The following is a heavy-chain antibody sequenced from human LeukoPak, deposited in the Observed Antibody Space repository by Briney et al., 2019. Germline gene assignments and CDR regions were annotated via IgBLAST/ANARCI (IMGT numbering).Heavy chain of an antibody. V-gene: IGHV3-7*01. CDR1: GFTFSSYW. J-gene: IGHJ4*02. CDR2: IKQDGSEK. Sequence: GGSLRLSCAASGFTFSSYWMSWVRQAPGKGLEWVANIKQDGSEKYYVDSVKGRFTISRDNAKNSLYLQMNSLRAEDTAVYYCARVEGGWYVYSLVDYWGQGTLVTVSS. D-gene: IGHD6-19*01. CDR3: ARVEGGWYVYSLVDY.